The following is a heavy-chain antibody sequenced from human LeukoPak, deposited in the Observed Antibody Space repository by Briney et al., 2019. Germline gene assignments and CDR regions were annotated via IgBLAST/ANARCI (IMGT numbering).Heavy chain of an antibody. CDR3: ARGRYGDRYYYYGMDV. V-gene: IGHV4-59*01. Sequence: RPSETLSLTCTVSGGSISSYYWSWIRQPPGKGLEWIGYIYYSGSTNYNPSLKSRVTISVDTSKNQFSLKLSSVTAADTAVYYCARGRYGDRYYYYGMDVWGQGTTVTVSS. CDR1: GGSISSYY. J-gene: IGHJ6*02. D-gene: IGHD4-17*01. CDR2: IYYSGST.